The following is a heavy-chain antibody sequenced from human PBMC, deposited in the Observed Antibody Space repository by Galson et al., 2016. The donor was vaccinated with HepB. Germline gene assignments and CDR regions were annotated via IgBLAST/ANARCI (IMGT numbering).Heavy chain of an antibody. CDR1: GYSLIELS. Sequence: SVKVSCKVSGYSLIELSMHWVRQAPGKGLEWMGGSDPEDGDTIYAQQFQGRVTLTEDTSTDTAYMELSSLRSEDTAVYYCATILIEDGCDYANPFYFWGQGTLVTVSA. CDR3: ATILIEDGCDYANPFYF. D-gene: IGHD2-21*01. J-gene: IGHJ4*02. V-gene: IGHV1-24*01. CDR2: SDPEDGDT.